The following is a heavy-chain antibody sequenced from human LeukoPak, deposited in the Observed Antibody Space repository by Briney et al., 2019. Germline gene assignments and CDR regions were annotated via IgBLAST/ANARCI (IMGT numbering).Heavy chain of an antibody. J-gene: IGHJ4*02. Sequence: PGGSLRLSCAASGLTFSSYEINWVRQAPGKGLEWGSYISSSGSTISYADSVKGRFTISRDNAKNSLYLQMNSLRAEDTAVYYCARDRAVTIDYWGQGTLVTVSS. V-gene: IGHV3-48*03. CDR3: ARDRAVTIDY. CDR1: GLTFSSYE. CDR2: ISSSGSTI. D-gene: IGHD6-19*01.